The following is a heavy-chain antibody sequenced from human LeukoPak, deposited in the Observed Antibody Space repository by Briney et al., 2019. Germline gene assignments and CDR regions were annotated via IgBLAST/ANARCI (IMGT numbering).Heavy chain of an antibody. J-gene: IGHJ4*02. V-gene: IGHV4-59*01. CDR2: IDYIGST. D-gene: IGHD6-6*01. CDR1: GGSISTYY. Sequence: PSQTLSLTCTVSGGSISTYYWSWIRQPPGKGLEWIGYIDYIGSTNYTPSLKSRVTISVDTSKNQFSLKLSSVTAADTAVYYCTRTDSSSAIDYWGQGTLVAVSS. CDR3: TRTDSSSAIDY.